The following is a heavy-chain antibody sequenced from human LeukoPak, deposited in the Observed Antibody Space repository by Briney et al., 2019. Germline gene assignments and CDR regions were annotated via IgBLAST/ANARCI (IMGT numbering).Heavy chain of an antibody. CDR1: GGSFSGYY. Sequence: PSETLSLTCAVYGGSFSGYYWSWIRQPPGKGLEWIGEINHSGSTNYNPSLKSRVTISVDTSKNQFSLKLSSVTAADTAVYYCARFTRAMVRGVTQYRGMDAWGQGTTVTVSS. J-gene: IGHJ6*02. V-gene: IGHV4-34*01. CDR3: ARFTRAMVRGVTQYRGMDA. CDR2: INHSGST. D-gene: IGHD3-10*01.